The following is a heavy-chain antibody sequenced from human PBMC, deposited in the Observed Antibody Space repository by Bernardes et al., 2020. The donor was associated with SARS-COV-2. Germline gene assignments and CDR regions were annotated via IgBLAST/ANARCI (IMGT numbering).Heavy chain of an antibody. Sequence: SETLSLTCAVSGYSISSGYYWGWIRQPPGKGLEWIGSIYHSGSTYYNPSLKSRVTISVDTSKNQFSLKLSSVTAADTAVYYCATSQYYDFWSGYLTGRFDYWGQGTLVTVSS. J-gene: IGHJ4*02. CDR2: IYHSGST. CDR1: GYSISSGYY. V-gene: IGHV4-38-2*01. D-gene: IGHD3-3*01. CDR3: ATSQYYDFWSGYLTGRFDY.